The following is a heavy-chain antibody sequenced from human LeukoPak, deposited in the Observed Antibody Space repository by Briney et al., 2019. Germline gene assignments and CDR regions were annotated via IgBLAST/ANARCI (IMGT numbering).Heavy chain of an antibody. CDR1: GFSFSGHW. V-gene: IGHV3-74*01. Sequence: GGSLRLSCTASGFSFSGHWMHWARQLPGKGLVWVSRISPTGSTTSYADSVKGRFTVSRDNAKNTLYLQVNNLRAEDTAVYYCAKGGKWDVTPFDYWGQGTLVTVSS. CDR2: ISPTGSTT. J-gene: IGHJ4*02. D-gene: IGHD1-26*01. CDR3: AKGGKWDVTPFDY.